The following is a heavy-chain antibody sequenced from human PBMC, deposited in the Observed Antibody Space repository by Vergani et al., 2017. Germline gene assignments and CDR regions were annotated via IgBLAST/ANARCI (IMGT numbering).Heavy chain of an antibody. D-gene: IGHD2-2*02. J-gene: IGHJ5*02. V-gene: IGHV1-69*01. CDR3: ARGRYCSSTSCYKRWFDP. Sequence: QVQLVQSGAEVKKPGSSVKVSCKASGGTFSSYAISWVRQAPGQGLEWMGGIIPIFGTANYAQKFQGRVTITADESTSTAYMELSSLRSEDTAVYYCARGRYCSSTSCYKRWFDPWGQGTLVTVSS. CDR2: IIPIFGTA. CDR1: GGTFSSYA.